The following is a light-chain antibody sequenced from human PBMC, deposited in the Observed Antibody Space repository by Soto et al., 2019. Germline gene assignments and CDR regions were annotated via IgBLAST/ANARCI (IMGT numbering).Light chain of an antibody. V-gene: IGKV3-20*01. CDR2: GAS. CDR1: QSVSSSY. Sequence: EIVLTHSPGTLSLSPGERATLSCRASQSVSSSYLAWYQQKPGQAPRLLIYGASSRATGIPDRFSGSGSGTEVGLTISTLEPEDFAVYYCQHSGSSPPKWTVGQATNVDIK. J-gene: IGKJ1*01. CDR3: QHSGSSPPKWT.